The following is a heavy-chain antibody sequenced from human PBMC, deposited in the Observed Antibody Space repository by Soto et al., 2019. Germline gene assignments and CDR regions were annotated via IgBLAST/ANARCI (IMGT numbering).Heavy chain of an antibody. J-gene: IGHJ5*02. CDR2: IYATGTT. CDR3: ARELGGGGNWFDP. Sequence: SETLSLTCTVSGASISGFYWSWIRKSAGKGLEWIGRIYATGTTNYNPPLKSRVTISVDTSKNQFSLKLSSVTAADTAVYYCARELGGGGNWFDPWGQGTLVTVSS. CDR1: GASISGFY. V-gene: IGHV4-4*07. D-gene: IGHD3-10*01.